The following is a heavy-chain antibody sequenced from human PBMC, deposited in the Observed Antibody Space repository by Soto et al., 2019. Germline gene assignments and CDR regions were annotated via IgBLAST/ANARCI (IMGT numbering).Heavy chain of an antibody. Sequence: QVQLQESGPGLVKPSETLSLTCTVSGGSISTYYWSWIRQPPGQGLEWIGYIYDSGGTNDNPSLKSRNTQSVDTSKNQFSLKLSSVTAADTAVYYCASVARSNSRSGVWFDPWGQGNLVTVSS. CDR1: GGSISTYY. CDR2: IYDSGGT. CDR3: ASVARSNSRSGVWFDP. V-gene: IGHV4-59*08. J-gene: IGHJ5*02. D-gene: IGHD4-4*01.